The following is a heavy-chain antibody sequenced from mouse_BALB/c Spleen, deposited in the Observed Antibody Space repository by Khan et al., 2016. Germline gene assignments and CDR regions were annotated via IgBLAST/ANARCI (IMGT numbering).Heavy chain of an antibody. J-gene: IGHJ2*01. CDR2: ISYSGST. D-gene: IGHD1-1*01. CDR3: ARWYYGSSYVDY. CDR1: GYSITSDYA. Sequence: EVKLEESGPGLVKPSQSLSLTCTVTGYSITSDYAWNWIRQFPGNKLEWMGYISYSGSTSYNPSLKSRISITRDTSKNQFFLQLNSVTTEDTATYYCARWYYGSSYVDYWGQGTTLTVSS. V-gene: IGHV3-2*02.